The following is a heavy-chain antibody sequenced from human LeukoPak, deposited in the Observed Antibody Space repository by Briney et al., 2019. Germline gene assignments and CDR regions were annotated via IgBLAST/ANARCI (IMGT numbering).Heavy chain of an antibody. CDR2: ISSSGHST. CDR1: GFSFHIYA. D-gene: IGHD3-10*01. Sequence: GGSLRLSCEASGFSFHIYAMTWVRQAPGKGLEWVSSISSSGHSTYYADSVKGRFTISRDNSKNTLYLQMNSLRAEDTAVYYCASGSGSYRTPYYYMDVWGTGTTVTVSS. CDR3: ASGSGSYRTPYYYMDV. J-gene: IGHJ6*03. V-gene: IGHV3-23*01.